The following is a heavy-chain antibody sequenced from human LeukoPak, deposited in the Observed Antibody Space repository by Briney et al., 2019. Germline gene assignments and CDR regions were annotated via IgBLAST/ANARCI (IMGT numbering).Heavy chain of an antibody. CDR2: IYHSGST. CDR3: ARVYTMIVVSLGGFDP. D-gene: IGHD3-22*01. CDR1: GYSISSGHY. J-gene: IGHJ5*02. V-gene: IGHV4-38-2*02. Sequence: PSETLSLTCTVSGYSISSGHYWGWIRQPPGKGLEWIGSIYHSGSTYYNPSLKSRVTISVDTSKNQFSLKLSSVTAADTAVYYCARVYTMIVVSLGGFDPWGQGTLVTVSS.